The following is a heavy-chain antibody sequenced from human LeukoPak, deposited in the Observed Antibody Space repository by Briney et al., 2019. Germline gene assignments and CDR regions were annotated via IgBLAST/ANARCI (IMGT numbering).Heavy chain of an antibody. V-gene: IGHV3-11*06. J-gene: IGHJ4*02. CDR3: ARSNSYGYPVDY. CDR1: GFTFSDYY. CDR2: ISSISSYT. Sequence: GGSLRLSCAASGFTFSDYYMSWIRQAPGKGLEWVSYISSISSYTNYADSVKGRFTISRDNAKNSLYLQMNSLRAEDTAVYYCARSNSYGYPVDYWGQGTLVTVSS. D-gene: IGHD5-18*01.